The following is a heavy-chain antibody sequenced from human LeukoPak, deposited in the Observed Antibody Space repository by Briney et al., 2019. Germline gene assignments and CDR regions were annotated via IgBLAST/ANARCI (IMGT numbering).Heavy chain of an antibody. Sequence: ASVKVSCKASGYTFTSYYMHWVRQAPGQGLEWMGIINPSGGSTSYAQKFQGRATMTRDTSTSTVYMELSSLRSEDTAVYYCARDSLEAGDAFDIWGQGTMVTVSS. CDR3: ARDSLEAGDAFDI. CDR2: INPSGGST. J-gene: IGHJ3*02. V-gene: IGHV1-46*01. CDR1: GYTFTSYY.